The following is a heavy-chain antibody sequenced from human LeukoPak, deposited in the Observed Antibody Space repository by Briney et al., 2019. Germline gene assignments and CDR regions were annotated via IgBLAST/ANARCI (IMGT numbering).Heavy chain of an antibody. CDR2: IYTSGST. V-gene: IGHV4-61*02. CDR3: ARDRTGWLQADY. D-gene: IGHD5-24*01. CDR1: NDSISSGRYY. J-gene: IGHJ4*02. Sequence: KPSQTLSLTCSVSNDSISSGRYYWIWIRQPAGKGLEWIGRIYTSGSTNYNPSLKSRVIISVDTSKNQFSLSLSSVTAADTAVYFCARDRTGWLQADYWGPGTLVTVSS.